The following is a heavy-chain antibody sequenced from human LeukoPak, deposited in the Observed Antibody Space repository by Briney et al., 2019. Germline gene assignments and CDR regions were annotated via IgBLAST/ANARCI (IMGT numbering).Heavy chain of an antibody. V-gene: IGHV4-61*02. Sequence: SETLSLTCTVSGGAISSGSYYWSWIRQPAGKGLEWIGRIYASGSTNYNPSLKSRVTISVDTSKNQFSLKLSSVTAADTAVYYCARGRGYCSSTSCYGLDFDYWGQGTLVTVSS. D-gene: IGHD2-2*01. CDR1: GGAISSGSYY. CDR3: ARGRGYCSSTSCYGLDFDY. CDR2: IYASGST. J-gene: IGHJ4*02.